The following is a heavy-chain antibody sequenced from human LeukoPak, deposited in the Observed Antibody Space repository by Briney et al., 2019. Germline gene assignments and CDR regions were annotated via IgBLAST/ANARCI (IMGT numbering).Heavy chain of an antibody. CDR3: AKGTYYYGSTESTGSWYFDL. J-gene: IGHJ2*01. V-gene: IGHV3-30*18. CDR2: ISYDGSNK. D-gene: IGHD3-10*01. CDR1: GFAFSSYG. Sequence: GGSLRLSCAASGFAFSSYGMHWVRQAPGKGLEWVAVISYDGSNKYYADSVKGRFTISRDNSKNTLYLQMNSLRAEDTAVYYCAKGTYYYGSTESTGSWYFDLWGRGTLVTVSS.